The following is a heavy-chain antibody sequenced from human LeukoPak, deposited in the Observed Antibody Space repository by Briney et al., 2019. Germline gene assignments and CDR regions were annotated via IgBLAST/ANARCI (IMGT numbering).Heavy chain of an antibody. CDR3: ARRGFCSSTSCYGSPDY. CDR1: GFTFSSYI. D-gene: IGHD2-2*01. V-gene: IGHV3-21*01. Sequence: PGGSLRLSCAASGFTFSSYIMNWVRQAPGKGLEWASSISSSSSYIYYADSVKGRFTISRDNAKNSLYLQMNSLRAEDTAVYYCARRGFCSSTSCYGSPDYWGQGTLVTVSS. CDR2: ISSSSSYI. J-gene: IGHJ4*02.